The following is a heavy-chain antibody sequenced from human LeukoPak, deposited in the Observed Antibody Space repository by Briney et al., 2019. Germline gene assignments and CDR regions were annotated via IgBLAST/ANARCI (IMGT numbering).Heavy chain of an antibody. CDR2: IIPIFGTA. V-gene: IGHV1-69*05. CDR1: GGTFSSYA. D-gene: IGHD3-22*01. Sequence: SVKVSCKASGGTFSSYAISWVRQAPGQGLEWMGGIIPIFGTANYAQKFQGRVTMTRDTSTRTVYMELSSLRSEDTAVYYCAREGPGSGNYYYTNWIGPWGQGTLVTVSS. J-gene: IGHJ5*02. CDR3: AREGPGSGNYYYTNWIGP.